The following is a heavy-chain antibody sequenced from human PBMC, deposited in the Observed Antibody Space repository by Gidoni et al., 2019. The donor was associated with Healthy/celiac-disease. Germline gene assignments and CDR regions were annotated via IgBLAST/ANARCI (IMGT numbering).Heavy chain of an antibody. CDR3: ARAGYSYGYDYYYGMDV. Sequence: EVQLVESGGGLVQPGGSLRLPCAASGFTVRSHYMSWGRQAPGKGLEWVSVIYRGGSTNYADAVKGRFTISRDNSKNTLYLQMNSLRAEDTAVYYCARAGYSYGYDYYYGMDVWGQGTTVTVSS. CDR1: GFTVRSHY. D-gene: IGHD5-18*01. CDR2: IYRGGST. J-gene: IGHJ6*02. V-gene: IGHV3-66*01.